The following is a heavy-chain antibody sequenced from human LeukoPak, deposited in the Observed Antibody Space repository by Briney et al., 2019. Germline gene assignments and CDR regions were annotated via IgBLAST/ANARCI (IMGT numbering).Heavy chain of an antibody. J-gene: IGHJ4*02. CDR2: IHYDGSNK. CDR3: ARRIRGYYSDY. V-gene: IGHV3-30*02. CDR1: GFTFNTYG. D-gene: IGHD3-3*01. Sequence: GGSLRLSCAASGFTFNTYGMHWVRQAPGKGLEWVTFIHYDGSNKYYADSVKGRFTISRDNSKNTLYLQMNSLTAEDTAVYYCARRIRGYYSDYWGQGTLVTVSS.